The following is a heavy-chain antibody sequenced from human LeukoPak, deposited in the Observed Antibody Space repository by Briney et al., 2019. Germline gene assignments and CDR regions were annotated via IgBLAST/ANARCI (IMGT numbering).Heavy chain of an antibody. V-gene: IGHV1-18*01. CDR3: AIGYRGYNY. CDR2: ISTYNGDT. Sequence: ASVKVSCKASGYTFTSYGITWVRQAPGQGLEWMGWISTYNGDTNYALKLQGRVTMTTDTSTSTAYMELRSLRSDDTALYYCAIGYRGYNYWGQGTLVTVSS. CDR1: GYTFTSYG. D-gene: IGHD5-18*01. J-gene: IGHJ4*02.